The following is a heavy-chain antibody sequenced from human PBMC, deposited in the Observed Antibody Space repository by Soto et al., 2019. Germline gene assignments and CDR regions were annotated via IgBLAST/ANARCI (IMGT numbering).Heavy chain of an antibody. CDR2: LSGSGSST. CDR1: GFTFNNFA. V-gene: IGHV3-23*01. D-gene: IGHD4-17*01. CDR3: AKDRFTGDYASYFDS. Sequence: EVQLLESGGGLVQPGGSLRLSCAASGFTFNNFAMDWVRQAPGKWLEWVAGLSGSGSSTYYANSVKGRFIISRDNSKNPLYLHMPSLRAEDTAIYYCAKDRFTGDYASYFDSWGQGTLVTVSS. J-gene: IGHJ4*02.